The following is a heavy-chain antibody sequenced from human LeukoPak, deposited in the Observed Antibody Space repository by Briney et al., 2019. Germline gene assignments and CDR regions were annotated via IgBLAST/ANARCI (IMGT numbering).Heavy chain of an antibody. CDR2: MREDGSET. Sequence: PGGSLRLSCAASGFSFSSYCMNWVRQAPGKGLEWVAIMREDGSETYYVDSVKGRFTISRDNAKNSLYLQMNSLRVEDTAVYYCAKAGGDIKYRHFDFWGQGTLVTVPS. D-gene: IGHD2-2*01. V-gene: IGHV3-7*01. CDR1: GFSFSSYC. CDR3: AKAGGDIKYRHFDF. J-gene: IGHJ4*02.